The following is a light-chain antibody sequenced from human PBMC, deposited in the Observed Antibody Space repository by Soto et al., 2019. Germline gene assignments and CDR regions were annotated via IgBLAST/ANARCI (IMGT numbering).Light chain of an antibody. V-gene: IGKV1-5*01. CDR1: QSISSW. CDR2: DAS. Sequence: DIQMTQSPSTLSASVGDIVTITCRASQSISSWLAWYQQKPGKAPKLLIYDASSLESGVPSRFSGSGSGTEFPLTISSLQPDDFATYCCQQYNSYQWTFGQGTKVEIK. CDR3: QQYNSYQWT. J-gene: IGKJ1*01.